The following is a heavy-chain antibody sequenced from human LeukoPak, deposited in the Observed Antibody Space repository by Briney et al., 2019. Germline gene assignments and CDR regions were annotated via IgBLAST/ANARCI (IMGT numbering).Heavy chain of an antibody. Sequence: SETLSLICTVSGGSINSFYWTWIRQPAGKGLEGIGRIYSSGSTNFNPSLKSRVTMSVDTSKNQFSLRLSSVTAADTAAYFCARENWRSKSIDFDSWGQGTLVTVSS. D-gene: IGHD6-6*01. CDR3: ARENWRSKSIDFDS. CDR1: GGSINSFY. CDR2: IYSSGST. V-gene: IGHV4-4*07. J-gene: IGHJ4*02.